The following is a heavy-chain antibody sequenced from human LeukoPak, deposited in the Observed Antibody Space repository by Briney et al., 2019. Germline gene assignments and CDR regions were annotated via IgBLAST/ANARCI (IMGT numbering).Heavy chain of an antibody. V-gene: IGHV4-59*12. CDR2: IYYSGST. J-gene: IGHJ4*02. CDR3: ARFDYGDYRPRDY. CDR1: GGSISSYY. D-gene: IGHD4-17*01. Sequence: SETLSLTCTVSGGSISSYYWSWIRQPPGKGLEWIGYIYYSGSTNYNPSLKSRVTISVDTSKNQFSLKLSSVTAADTAVYYCARFDYGDYRPRDYWGQGTLVTVSS.